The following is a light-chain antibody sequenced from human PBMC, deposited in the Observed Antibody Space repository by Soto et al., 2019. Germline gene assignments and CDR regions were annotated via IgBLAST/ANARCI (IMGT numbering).Light chain of an antibody. CDR1: QTVSED. V-gene: IGKV3-15*01. J-gene: IGKJ3*01. Sequence: EIVMTQSPATLFVSPGERATLSCRASQTVSEDLAWYQQKPGQAPRLLIYGASTRATDIPARFSGGGSGTEFTLTISSLQSEDSAIYYCQQYHDWPPITFGPGNKVNI. CDR2: GAS. CDR3: QQYHDWPPIT.